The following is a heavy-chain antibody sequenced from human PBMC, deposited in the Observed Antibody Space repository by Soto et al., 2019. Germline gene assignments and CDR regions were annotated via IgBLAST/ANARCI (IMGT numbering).Heavy chain of an antibody. CDR3: VLETGYSSGWTTRYFDL. D-gene: IGHD6-19*01. J-gene: IGHJ2*01. CDR1: GGTFSSYA. Sequence: QVQLVQSGAEVKKPGSSVKVSCTASGGTFSSYAISWVRQAPGQGLEWMGGIIPIFGTANYAQKFQGRVTITADESTSTAYMELSSLRSEDTAVYYCVLETGYSSGWTTRYFDLWGRGTLVTVSS. CDR2: IIPIFGTA. V-gene: IGHV1-69*01.